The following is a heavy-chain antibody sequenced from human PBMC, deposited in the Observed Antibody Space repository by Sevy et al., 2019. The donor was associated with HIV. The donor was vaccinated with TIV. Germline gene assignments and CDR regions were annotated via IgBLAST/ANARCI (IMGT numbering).Heavy chain of an antibody. V-gene: IGHV3-23*01. CDR1: EFRLSNYA. CDR3: AKDLYYDNSLFDY. D-gene: IGHD3-22*01. Sequence: GGSLRLSCVASEFRLSNYAMNWVRQAPGKGLEWVSGISGSGGSSYYADSVKDRFTISRDNSKNTLYLQMNSLRAEDTAMYYCAKDLYYDNSLFDYWGQGILVTVSS. J-gene: IGHJ4*02. CDR2: ISGSGGSS.